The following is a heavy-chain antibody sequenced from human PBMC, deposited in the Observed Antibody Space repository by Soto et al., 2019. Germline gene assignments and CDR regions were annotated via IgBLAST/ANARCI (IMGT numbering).Heavy chain of an antibody. Sequence: EVQLLESGGGLVQPGGSLRLSCAASGFTFSSYAMSWVRQAPGKGLEWVSAISGSGGSTYYADSVKGRFTISRDNSKKTLYLQMQSLRVEDTAVYYCAGPPHIVVVIAAPWGQGTLVTVSS. D-gene: IGHD2-21*01. V-gene: IGHV3-23*01. CDR3: AGPPHIVVVIAAP. CDR2: ISGSGGST. CDR1: GFTFSSYA. J-gene: IGHJ5*02.